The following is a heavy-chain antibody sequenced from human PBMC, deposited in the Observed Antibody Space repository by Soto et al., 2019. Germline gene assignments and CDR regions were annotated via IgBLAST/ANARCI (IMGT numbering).Heavy chain of an antibody. CDR3: GRLPGALVAVLYIYPLDGLEPLSDVDV. V-gene: IGHV3-30-3*01. CDR2: ISFDGSNK. J-gene: IGHJ6*01. D-gene: IGHD6-19*01. CDR1: GFTFNYYP. Sequence: QMELVESGGGVVQPGESLRLSCAASGFTFNYYPMHWVRQTPGKGLEWVAVISFDGSNKYYADSVKGRFTISRDNSKNMLYLQMNSVRPEDAAVYYCGRLPGALVAVLYIYPLDGLEPLSDVDVW.